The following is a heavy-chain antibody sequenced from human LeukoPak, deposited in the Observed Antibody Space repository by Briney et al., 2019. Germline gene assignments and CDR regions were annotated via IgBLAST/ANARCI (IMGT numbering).Heavy chain of an antibody. J-gene: IGHJ4*02. CDR2: ISAYNGNT. CDR1: GYTFTSYG. V-gene: IGHV1-18*01. Sequence: ASVKVSCKASGYTFTSYGISWVRQAPGQGLEWMGWISAYNGNTNYAQKLQGRVTMTTDTSTSTAYMELRNLRSDDTAVYYCARAKTGSYYCYFDYWGQGTLVTVSS. CDR3: ARAKTGSYYCYFDY. D-gene: IGHD1-26*01.